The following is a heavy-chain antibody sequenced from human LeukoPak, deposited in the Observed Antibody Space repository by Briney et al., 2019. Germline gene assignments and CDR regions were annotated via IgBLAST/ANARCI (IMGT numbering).Heavy chain of an antibody. CDR2: INADEDRA. V-gene: IGHV3-74*01. CDR1: GFTFSDYW. D-gene: IGHD5-12*01. Sequence: GGSLRLSCAASGFTFSDYWMHWVRQAPGKGLVWVSHINADEDRAAYADSVKGRFTISRDNAKNTLYLQMSSLRAEDTAVYYCAKGGATICDNWGQGTLVTVSS. J-gene: IGHJ4*02. CDR3: AKGGATICDN.